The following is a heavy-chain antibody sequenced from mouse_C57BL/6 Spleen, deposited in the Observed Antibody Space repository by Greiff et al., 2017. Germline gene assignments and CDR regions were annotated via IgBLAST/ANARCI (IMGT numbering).Heavy chain of an antibody. V-gene: IGHV1-77*01. CDR1: GYTFTDYY. J-gene: IGHJ4*01. CDR3: ARSLTTINYAMDY. CDR2: IGPGSGST. D-gene: IGHD1-1*01. Sequence: VQRVESGAELVKPGASVKISCKASGYTFTDYYINWVKQRPGQGLEWIGKIGPGSGSTYYNEKFKGKATLTADKSSSTAYMQLSSLTSEDAAVDFCARSLTTINYAMDYWGQGTSVTVSS.